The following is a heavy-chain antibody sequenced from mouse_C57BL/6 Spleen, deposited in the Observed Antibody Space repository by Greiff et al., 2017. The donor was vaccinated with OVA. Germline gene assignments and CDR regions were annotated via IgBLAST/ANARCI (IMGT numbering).Heavy chain of an antibody. CDR2: ISSGSSTI. Sequence: EVQLVESGGGLVKPGGSLKLSCAASGFTFSVYGMHWVRQAPEKGLEWVAYISSGSSTIYYADTVKGRFTISRDNAKNTLFLQMTSLRSEDTAMYYCARSRITTVVAPYYFDYWGQGTTLTVSS. J-gene: IGHJ2*01. CDR3: ARSRITTVVAPYYFDY. D-gene: IGHD1-1*01. CDR1: GFTFSVYG. V-gene: IGHV5-17*01.